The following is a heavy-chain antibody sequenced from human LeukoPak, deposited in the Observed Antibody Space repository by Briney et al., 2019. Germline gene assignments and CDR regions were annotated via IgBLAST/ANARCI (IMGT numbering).Heavy chain of an antibody. J-gene: IGHJ6*03. CDR3: ARIRGSHYYYYYMDV. D-gene: IGHD1-26*01. CDR1: GFTVSSNY. CDR2: IYSGGST. V-gene: IGHV3-53*01. Sequence: GGSLRLSCAASGFTVSSNYMSWVRQAPGKGLEWVSVIYSGGSTYYADSVKGRFTISRDNPKNTLYRQMNSLRAEDTAVYYCARIRGSHYYYYYMDVWGKGTTVTVSS.